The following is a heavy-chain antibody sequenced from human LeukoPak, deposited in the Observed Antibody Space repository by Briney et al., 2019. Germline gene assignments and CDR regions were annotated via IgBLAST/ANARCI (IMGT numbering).Heavy chain of an antibody. CDR3: ARDPDSSGYYSLYFDY. J-gene: IGHJ4*02. V-gene: IGHV3-30-3*01. CDR2: ISYDGSNK. Sequence: GGSLRLSCAASGFTFSSYAMHWVRQAPGKGLEWVAVISYDGSNKYYADSVKGRFTISRDNPKNTLYLQMNSLRAEDTAVYYCARDPDSSGYYSLYFDYWGQGTLVTVSS. D-gene: IGHD3-22*01. CDR1: GFTFSSYA.